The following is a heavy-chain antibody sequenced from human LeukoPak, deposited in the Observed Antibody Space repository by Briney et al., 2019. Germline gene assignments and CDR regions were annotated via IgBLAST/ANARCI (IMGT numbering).Heavy chain of an antibody. D-gene: IGHD1-26*01. CDR3: ARLDGSYHLGAFDI. CDR1: GYSISSGYY. CDR2: IYHSGST. V-gene: IGHV4-38-2*01. J-gene: IGHJ3*02. Sequence: SETLSLTCAVSGYSISSGYYWGWIRQPPGKGLEWIGSIYHSGSTYYNPSLKSRVTISVDTSKNQFSLRLSSVTAADTAVYYCARLDGSYHLGAFDIWGQGTMVTVSS.